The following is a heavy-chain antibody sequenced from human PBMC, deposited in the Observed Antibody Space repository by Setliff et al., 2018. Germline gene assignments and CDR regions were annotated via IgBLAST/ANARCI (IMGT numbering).Heavy chain of an antibody. V-gene: IGHV3-15*01. Sequence: GGSLRLSCAASGITLKHDWMNWVRQAPGKGLEWVGRIKSKSDGETTDYAASGKGRFTISRDDSKNMFYLEMNNLKTEDTAMYHCARVFGVDDSSPGAFDIWGQGTMVTVSS. CDR1: GITLKHDW. D-gene: IGHD3-22*01. J-gene: IGHJ3*02. CDR3: ARVFGVDDSSPGAFDI. CDR2: IKSKSDGETT.